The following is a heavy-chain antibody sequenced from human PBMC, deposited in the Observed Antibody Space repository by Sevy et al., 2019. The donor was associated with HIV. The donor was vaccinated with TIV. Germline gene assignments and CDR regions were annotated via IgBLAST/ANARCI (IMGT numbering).Heavy chain of an antibody. Sequence: GSLRLSCAGFGFTLWRYAISWVRQASGKGLGWGSTFCGCGGWTYYAELVKGRLTISRANSKNTLYLQMNSLRAEDTAVYYCAKSPRIAVAGTGYFDYWGQGTLVTVSS. CDR2: FCGCGGWT. CDR1: GFTLWRYA. D-gene: IGHD6-19*01. J-gene: IGHJ4*02. CDR3: AKSPRIAVAGTGYFDY. V-gene: IGHV3-23*01.